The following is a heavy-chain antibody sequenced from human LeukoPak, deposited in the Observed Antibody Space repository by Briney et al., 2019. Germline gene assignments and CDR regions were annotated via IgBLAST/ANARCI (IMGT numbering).Heavy chain of an antibody. CDR2: IYYSGST. CDR3: ARSDGSAGMDV. Sequence: SETLSLTCTVSGGSISSGDYYWSWIRQPPGKGLEWIGYIYYSGSTYYNPSLKSRVTISVDTSKNQFSLKLSSVTPEDTAVYYCARSDGSAGMDVWGQGTTVTVSS. D-gene: IGHD5-24*01. J-gene: IGHJ6*02. V-gene: IGHV4-30-4*01. CDR1: GGSISSGDYY.